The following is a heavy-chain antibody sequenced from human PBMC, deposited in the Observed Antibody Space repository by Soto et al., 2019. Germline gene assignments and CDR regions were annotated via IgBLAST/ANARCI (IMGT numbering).Heavy chain of an antibody. J-gene: IGHJ4*02. D-gene: IGHD3-16*01. CDR1: GGSVNTFY. Sequence: QVQLQESGPGLVKPSETLSLTCTVSGGSVNTFYWSWIRQPPGKGLEWVGHVYYTGSTDYNPSLKIRVTISVDTTKNQVSLKLNSVTTADTAVYFCARDWGRSNYFDYWGQGTLVTVSS. V-gene: IGHV4-59*02. CDR3: ARDWGRSNYFDY. CDR2: VYYTGST.